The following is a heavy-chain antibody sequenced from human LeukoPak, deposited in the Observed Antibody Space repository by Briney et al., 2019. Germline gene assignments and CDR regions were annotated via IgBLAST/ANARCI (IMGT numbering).Heavy chain of an antibody. CDR2: ISGSGGST. CDR1: GFTFSSYA. D-gene: IGHD6-19*01. V-gene: IGHV3-23*01. CDR3: AKSGQWLVGFFDY. Sequence: GGSLRLSCAASGFTFSSYAMSWVRQAPGKGLEWVSAISGSGGSTYYADSVKGRFTISRDNSKNTLCLQMNSLRAEDTAVYYCAKSGQWLVGFFDYWGQGTLVTVSS. J-gene: IGHJ4*02.